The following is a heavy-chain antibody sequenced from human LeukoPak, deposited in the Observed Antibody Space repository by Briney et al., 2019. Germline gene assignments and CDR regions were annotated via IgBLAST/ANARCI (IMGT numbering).Heavy chain of an antibody. CDR2: ISYDGSKK. D-gene: IGHD3-22*01. CDR3: ARGAYSSGWL. Sequence: GGSLRLSCAASGFTLSSYSMHWARQSPVMGLEWLAFISYDGSKKEYADSVKGRFTISRDNSKNTLYLEMNSLKQEDSAVYYCARGAYSSGWLWGQGTPVTVSS. V-gene: IGHV3-30*01. J-gene: IGHJ4*02. CDR1: GFTLSSYS.